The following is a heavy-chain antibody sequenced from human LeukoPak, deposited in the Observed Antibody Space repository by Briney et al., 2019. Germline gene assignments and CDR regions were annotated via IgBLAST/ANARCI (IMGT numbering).Heavy chain of an antibody. D-gene: IGHD3-22*01. J-gene: IGHJ3*02. V-gene: IGHV3-66*01. CDR1: GFTVSSNY. Sequence: GGSLRLSCTASGFTVSSNYMSWVRRAPGMGLEWVSVMYTGGSTFYADFVEGRFTVSRDSSKNTLYLHMNSLRAEDTAVYYCARDYYDSSGYKGGAFDIWGQGTTVTVSS. CDR3: ARDYYDSSGYKGGAFDI. CDR2: MYTGGST.